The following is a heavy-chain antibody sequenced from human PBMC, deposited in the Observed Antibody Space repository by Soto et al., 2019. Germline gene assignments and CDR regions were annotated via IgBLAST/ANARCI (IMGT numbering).Heavy chain of an antibody. CDR2: ISYDGSNK. CDR1: GFTFSSYG. CDR3: AKDWGYSSNPAFYFDL. Sequence: SLRLSCAASGFTFSSYGMHWVRQAPGKGLEWVAVISYDGSNKYYADSVKGRFTISRDNSKNTLYLQMNSLRAEDTAVYYCAKDWGYSSNPAFYFDLWGRGTLVTVPQ. D-gene: IGHD6-13*01. V-gene: IGHV3-30*18. J-gene: IGHJ2*01.